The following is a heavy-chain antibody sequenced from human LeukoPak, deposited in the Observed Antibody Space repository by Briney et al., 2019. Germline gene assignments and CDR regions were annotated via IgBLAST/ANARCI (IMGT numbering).Heavy chain of an antibody. V-gene: IGHV1-69*13. J-gene: IGHJ4*02. Sequence: ASVKVSCKASGGTFSSYAISWVRQAPGQGLEWMGGIIPIFGTANYAQKFQGRVTITADESTSTAYMELSSLRSEDTAVYYCARVLRYFDWLLVDYWGQGTLVTVSS. CDR3: ARVLRYFDWLLVDY. D-gene: IGHD3-9*01. CDR1: GGTFSSYA. CDR2: IIPIFGTA.